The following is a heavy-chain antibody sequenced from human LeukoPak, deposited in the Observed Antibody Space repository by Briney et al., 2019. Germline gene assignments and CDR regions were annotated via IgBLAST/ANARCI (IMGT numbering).Heavy chain of an antibody. D-gene: IGHD3/OR15-3a*01. V-gene: IGHV3-7*01. Sequence: GGSLRLSCATSGFTFRRYWMTWVRQAPGKGLEWVANIKEDGSEKKYVDSVRGRFTISKDNAKNSVYLQMNSLRADDTAVYYCARGAGTGFDYWGQGTLVTVS. J-gene: IGHJ4*02. CDR3: ARGAGTGFDY. CDR2: IKEDGSEK. CDR1: GFTFRRYW.